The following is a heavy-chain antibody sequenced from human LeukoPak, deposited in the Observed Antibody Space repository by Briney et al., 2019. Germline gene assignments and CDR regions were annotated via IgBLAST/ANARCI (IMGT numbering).Heavy chain of an antibody. CDR2: IWYDGSNK. CDR1: GFTFSSYG. D-gene: IGHD1-20*01. J-gene: IGHJ6*02. V-gene: IGHV3-33*01. CDR3: ASDRHEITYYYYGMDV. Sequence: GGSLRLSCAASGFTFSSYGMHWVRQAPGKGLEWVAVIWYDGSNKYYADSVKGRFTISRDNSKNTLYLQMNSLRAEDTAVYYCASDRHEITYYYYGMDVWGQGTTVTVSS.